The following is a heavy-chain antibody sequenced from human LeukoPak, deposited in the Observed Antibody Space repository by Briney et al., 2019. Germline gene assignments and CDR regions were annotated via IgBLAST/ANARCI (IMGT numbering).Heavy chain of an antibody. D-gene: IGHD6-19*01. Sequence: GGSLRLSCAASGFTFSSYGMHWVRQAPGKGLEWVAVISYDGSNKYYADSVKGRFTISRDNSKNTLYLQMNSLRAEDTAVYYCARDREWLGYYYYGMDVWGQGTTVTVSS. V-gene: IGHV3-30*03. CDR2: ISYDGSNK. J-gene: IGHJ6*02. CDR3: ARDREWLGYYYYGMDV. CDR1: GFTFSSYG.